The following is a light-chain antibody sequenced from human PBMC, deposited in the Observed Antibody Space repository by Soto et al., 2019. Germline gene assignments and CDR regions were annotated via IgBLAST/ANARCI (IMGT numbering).Light chain of an antibody. CDR1: SSDVGGYNY. CDR3: CSYAGSNTVV. Sequence: QSALTQPRSVSGSPGQSVTISCTGTSSDVGGYNYVSWYQQHPGKAPKLMIYDVSKRPPGVPDRFSGSKSGNTASLTISGLQAEDEADYSCCSYAGSNTVVFGGGTQLTVL. V-gene: IGLV2-11*01. J-gene: IGLJ3*02. CDR2: DVS.